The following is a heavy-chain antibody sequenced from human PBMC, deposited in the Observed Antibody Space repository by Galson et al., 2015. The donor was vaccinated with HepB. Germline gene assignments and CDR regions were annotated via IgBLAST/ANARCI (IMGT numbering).Heavy chain of an antibody. CDR1: GGSISSGDYY. D-gene: IGHD2-15*01. J-gene: IGHJ4*02. CDR3: ARKTPEAYCSGGSSCFLYFDS. CDR2: ISHGGST. V-gene: IGHV4-61*08. Sequence: SETLSLTCTVSGGSISSGDYYWSWIRQPPGKGLEWIGYISHGGSTTYSPSLKSRVAISVDTSQNQFSLKVYSVTAADAAVYYCARKTPEAYCSGGSSCFLYFDSWGQGSLVTVSS.